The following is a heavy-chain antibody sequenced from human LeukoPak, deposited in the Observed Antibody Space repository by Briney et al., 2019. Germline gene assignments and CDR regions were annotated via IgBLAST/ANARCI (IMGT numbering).Heavy chain of an antibody. CDR2: IKQDGSEK. CDR3: ARDGN. CDR1: GFTFSGFS. Sequence: GGSLRLSCAASGFTFSGFSMSWVRPSPTKGLEWVANIKQDGSEKYYVDSVKGRFTISRDNAKNSLYLQMNSLRAGDTAMYYCARDGNWGQGTLVTVSS. V-gene: IGHV3-7*01. J-gene: IGHJ4*02.